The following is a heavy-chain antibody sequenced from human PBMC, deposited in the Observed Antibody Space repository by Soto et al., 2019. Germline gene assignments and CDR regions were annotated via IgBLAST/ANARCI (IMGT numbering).Heavy chain of an antibody. J-gene: IGHJ4*02. D-gene: IGHD4-17*01. CDR1: GGTFSSYT. Sequence: QVQLVQSGAEVKKPGSSVKVSCKASGGTFSSYTISWVRHAPGQGLEWMGRIIPILGIANYAQKFQGRVTITADKSTSTAYMELSSLRSEDTAVYYCARGYTVTSPFDYWGQGTLVTVSS. V-gene: IGHV1-69*02. CDR2: IIPILGIA. CDR3: ARGYTVTSPFDY.